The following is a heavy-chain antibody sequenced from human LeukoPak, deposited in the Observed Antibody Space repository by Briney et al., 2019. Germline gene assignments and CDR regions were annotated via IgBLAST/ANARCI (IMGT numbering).Heavy chain of an antibody. Sequence: SETLSLTCTVSGGSISSYYWSWIRQPPGKGLEWIGYIYYSGSTNYNPSLKSRVTISVDTSKNQFSLKLSSVTAADTAVYYCARVAAAADTVSGMDVWSQGTTVTVSS. J-gene: IGHJ6*02. CDR3: ARVAAAADTVSGMDV. CDR2: IYYSGST. CDR1: GGSISSYY. V-gene: IGHV4-59*01. D-gene: IGHD6-13*01.